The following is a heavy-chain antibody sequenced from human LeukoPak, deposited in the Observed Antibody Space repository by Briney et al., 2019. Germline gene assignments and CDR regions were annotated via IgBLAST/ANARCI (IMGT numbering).Heavy chain of an antibody. CDR1: GFSFSSYS. J-gene: IGHJ4*02. CDR3: AKMVREFYTISYYFDY. V-gene: IGHV3-23*01. Sequence: PGGSLRLSCAASGFSFSSYSMNWVRQAPGKGLGWVSGISGSGAGTYYADSVKGRFTISRDNSKNTLYLQMNSLRAEDTAVYYCAKMVREFYTISYYFDYWGQGTLVTVSS. CDR2: ISGSGAGT. D-gene: IGHD2-8*01.